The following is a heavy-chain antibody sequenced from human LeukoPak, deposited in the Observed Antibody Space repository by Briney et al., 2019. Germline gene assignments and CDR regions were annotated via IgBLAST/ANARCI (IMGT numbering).Heavy chain of an antibody. D-gene: IGHD6-19*01. CDR2: ISGSSGKT. J-gene: IGHJ4*02. CDR3: AKVGSVGSSGWYVTTDFDY. CDR1: GFTFSSYA. Sequence: GGSLRLSCAASGFTFSSYAMTWVRQAPGKGLEWVSGISGSSGKTYYADSVKGRFTISRDNSKNTLHLQMDSLRAEDTAVYYCAKVGSVGSSGWYVTTDFDYWGQGTLVTVSS. V-gene: IGHV3-23*01.